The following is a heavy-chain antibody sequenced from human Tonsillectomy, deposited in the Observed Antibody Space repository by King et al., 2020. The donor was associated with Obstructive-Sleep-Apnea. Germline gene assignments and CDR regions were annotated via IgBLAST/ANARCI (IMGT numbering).Heavy chain of an antibody. CDR2: INHSGST. CDR1: GGSFSGYY. V-gene: IGHV4-34*01. D-gene: IGHD3-22*01. CDR3: ARAGYYYDSSGYGYYYYYGVDV. Sequence: VQLQQWGAGLLKPSETLSLTCAVYGGSFSGYYWSWIRQPPGKGLEWIGEINHSGSTNYNPSLKSRVTISVDTSKNQFSLKLSSVTAADTAVYYCARAGYYYDSSGYGYYYYYGVDVWGQGTTVTVSS. J-gene: IGHJ6*02.